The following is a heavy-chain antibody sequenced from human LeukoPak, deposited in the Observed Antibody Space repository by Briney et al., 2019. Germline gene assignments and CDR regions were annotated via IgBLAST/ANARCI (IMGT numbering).Heavy chain of an antibody. CDR1: GFTFGDYT. D-gene: IGHD3-22*01. CDR3: TSNHDSSGYTPDH. V-gene: IGHV3-49*03. Sequence: GGSLRLSCTTSGFTFGDYTMSWFRQAPGKGLEWVCFIRSKAYGGTTEYAASVKGRFTISRDDSKSIAYLQMNSLKTEDTAVYYCTSNHDSSGYTPDHWGQGTLVTVSS. CDR2: IRSKAYGGTT. J-gene: IGHJ4*02.